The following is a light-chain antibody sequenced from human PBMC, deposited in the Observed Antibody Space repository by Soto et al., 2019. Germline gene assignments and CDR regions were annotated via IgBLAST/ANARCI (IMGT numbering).Light chain of an antibody. CDR2: EVS. V-gene: IGLV2-23*02. J-gene: IGLJ1*01. Sequence: SVLTQPASVSRSPGQSITISCTGTSSDVGSYNLVSWYQQHPGKAPKLMIYEVSKRPSGVSNRFSGSKSGNTASLTISGLQAEDEADYYCCSYAGSSTYVFGTGTKVTVL. CDR1: SSDVGSYNL. CDR3: CSYAGSSTYV.